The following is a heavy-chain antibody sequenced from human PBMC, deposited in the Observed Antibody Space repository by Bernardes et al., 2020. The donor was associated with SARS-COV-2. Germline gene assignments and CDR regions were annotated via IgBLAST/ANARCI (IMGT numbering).Heavy chain of an antibody. D-gene: IGHD4-17*01. V-gene: IGHV4-34*01. J-gene: IGHJ4*02. CDR2: TTHSGSA. CDR3: ARGQTVTPLGF. Sequence: LSLTCAVYGETFSGYNWTWIRQSPGRGLEWIGDTTHSGSANYNPSLKSRVTISADPSKNQFSLKLASLTAADTAVYYCARGQTVTPLGFWSQGTRVTVSP. CDR1: GETFSGYN.